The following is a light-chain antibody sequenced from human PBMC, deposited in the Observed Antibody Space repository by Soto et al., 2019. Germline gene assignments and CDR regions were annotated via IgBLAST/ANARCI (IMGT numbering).Light chain of an antibody. CDR3: QQYNNWPPWT. Sequence: DIQITHSPSSLSASLGYIFTITFHSSQDINKNLIWYQQKPGKAPKLLIYDASDLETGVPSRFSGSGSGTGFTFTISSLQPEDFAVYYCQQYNNWPPWTFGQGTKVDIK. J-gene: IGKJ1*01. V-gene: IGKV1-33*01. CDR1: QDINKN. CDR2: DAS.